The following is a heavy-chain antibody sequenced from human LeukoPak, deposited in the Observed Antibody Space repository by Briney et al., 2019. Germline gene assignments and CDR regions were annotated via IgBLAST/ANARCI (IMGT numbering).Heavy chain of an antibody. V-gene: IGHV1-69*04. CDR1: GGTFSSYA. CDR2: IIPILGIA. J-gene: IGHJ6*02. Sequence: ASVKVSCKASGGTFSSYAISWVRQAPGQGLEWMGRIIPILGIANYAQKFQGRVTITADKSTSTAYMELSSLRSEDTAVYYCARLYDSSDGYYYYYYGMDVWGQGTTVTVFS. CDR3: ARLYDSSDGYYYYYYGMDV. D-gene: IGHD3-22*01.